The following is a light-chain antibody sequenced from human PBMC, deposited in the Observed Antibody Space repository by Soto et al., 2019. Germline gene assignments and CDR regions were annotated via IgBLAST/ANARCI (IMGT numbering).Light chain of an antibody. CDR1: SSDVGGYNY. CDR3: CSYAGSYKGYV. CDR2: DVS. V-gene: IGLV2-11*01. J-gene: IGLJ1*01. Sequence: QSALTQPRSVSGSPGQSVTISCTGTSSDVGGYNYVSWYQQHPGKAPKFMIYDVSKRPSGVPDGLSGSKSGNTASLTISGLQAEDEDDYYCCSYAGSYKGYVFGTGTKLTVL.